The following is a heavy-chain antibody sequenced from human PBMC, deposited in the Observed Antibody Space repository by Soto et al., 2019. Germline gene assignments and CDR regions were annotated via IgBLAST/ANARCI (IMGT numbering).Heavy chain of an antibody. J-gene: IGHJ6*02. Sequence: GASVKVSCKDSGGTLSSYAITWVRLAPGQGLEWMGGIIPICNIPDYAQKFQGRVSITADKATSTAYMELRNLRPEDTAIYYCAKARGYGSGRNNHYYGMDVWGQGTTVTVSS. D-gene: IGHD3-10*01. CDR3: AKARGYGSGRNNHYYGMDV. CDR2: IIPICNIP. CDR1: GGTLSSYA. V-gene: IGHV1-69*10.